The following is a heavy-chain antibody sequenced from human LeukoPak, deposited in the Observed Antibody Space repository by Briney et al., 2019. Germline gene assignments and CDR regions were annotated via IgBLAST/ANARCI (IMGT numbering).Heavy chain of an antibody. CDR2: IGTAGDT. D-gene: IGHD6-13*01. Sequence: PGGSLRLSCAASGFTFSSYDMHWVRQATGKGLEWVSAIGTAGDTYYPGSVKGRFTISRENAKNSLYLQMNSLRAGDTAVYYCARSVAAAGPYYFDYWGQGTLVTVSS. V-gene: IGHV3-13*01. J-gene: IGHJ4*02. CDR3: ARSVAAAGPYYFDY. CDR1: GFTFSSYD.